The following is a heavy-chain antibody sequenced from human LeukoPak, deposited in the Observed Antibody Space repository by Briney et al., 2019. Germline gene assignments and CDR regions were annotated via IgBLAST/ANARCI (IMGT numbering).Heavy chain of an antibody. CDR1: GFTFSSYG. CDR3: AGDVGGYDPYYGMDV. J-gene: IGHJ6*02. D-gene: IGHD5-12*01. Sequence: GRSLRLSCAASGFTFSSYGMHWVRQAPGKGLEWVAVIWYDESNQYYADSVKGRFTISRDNSKNTLYLQVNSLRAEDTAVYYCAGDVGGYDPYYGMDVRGQGTTVIVSS. V-gene: IGHV3-33*01. CDR2: IWYDESNQ.